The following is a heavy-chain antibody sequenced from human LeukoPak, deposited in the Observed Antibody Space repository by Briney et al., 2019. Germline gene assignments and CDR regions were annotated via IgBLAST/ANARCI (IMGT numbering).Heavy chain of an antibody. Sequence: PGGSLRLSCAASGFTFSSYAMHWVRQAPGKGLEWVTVISYDGSNEYYADSVKGRITISRDNSKDTLYLQMNSPRAEDTAVYYCASGGDTDSRYFKYWGQGTLVTVSS. D-gene: IGHD3-22*01. CDR3: ASGGDTDSRYFKY. CDR1: GFTFSSYA. CDR2: ISYDGSNE. V-gene: IGHV3-30-3*01. J-gene: IGHJ1*01.